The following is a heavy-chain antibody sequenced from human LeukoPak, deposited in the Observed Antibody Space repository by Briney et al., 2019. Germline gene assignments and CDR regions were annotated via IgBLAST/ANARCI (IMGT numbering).Heavy chain of an antibody. V-gene: IGHV3-9*01. CDR2: ISWNSGSI. J-gene: IGHJ4*02. D-gene: IGHD3-3*01. CDR3: AKETYDFWSGYYSN. Sequence: GGSLRLSCAASGFTFDDYAMHWVRQAPGKGLEWVSGISWNSGSIGYADSVKGRFTISRGNSKNTLYLQMNSLRAEDTAVYYCAKETYDFWSGYYSNWGQGTLVTVSS. CDR1: GFTFDDYA.